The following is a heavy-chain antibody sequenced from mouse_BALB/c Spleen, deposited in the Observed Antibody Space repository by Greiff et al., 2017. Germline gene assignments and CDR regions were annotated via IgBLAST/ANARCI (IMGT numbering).Heavy chain of an antibody. CDR2: IYPSDSYT. V-gene: IGHV1-69*02. D-gene: IGHD2-3*01. J-gene: IGHJ4*01. CDR1: GYTFTSYW. CDR3: TRSEDGYPYAMDY. Sequence: VKLQQPGAELVRPGASVKLSCKASGYTFTSYWINWVKQRPGQGLEWIGNIYPSDSYTNYNQKFKDKATLTVDKSSSTAYMQLSSPTSEDSAVYYCTRSEDGYPYAMDYWGQGTSVTVSS.